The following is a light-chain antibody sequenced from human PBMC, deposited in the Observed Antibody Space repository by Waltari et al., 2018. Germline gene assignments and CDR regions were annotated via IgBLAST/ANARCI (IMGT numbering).Light chain of an antibody. CDR3: TSYTSSGTLVV. J-gene: IGLJ2*01. CDR2: EVR. V-gene: IGLV2-14*01. Sequence: QSALTQPASVSGSPGQSITISCTGPSSDVGGYANVSWYQQHPCNAPKLMIYEVRNRPSGVSNRFAASKSGNTASLTISGLQAEDEADYYCTSYTSSGTLVVFGGGTKLTVL. CDR1: SSDVGGYAN.